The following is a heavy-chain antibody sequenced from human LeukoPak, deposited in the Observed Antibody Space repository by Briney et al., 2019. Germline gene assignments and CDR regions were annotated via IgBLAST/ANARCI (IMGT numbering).Heavy chain of an antibody. J-gene: IGHJ6*02. Sequence: PWGSLRLSCAASGFTFSSYWMDWVRQAPGKGLEWVSVIYSGGSTYYADSVKGRFTISRDNSKNTLYLQMNSLRAEDTAVYYCARETVTTYYYYGMDVWGQGTTVTVSS. D-gene: IGHD4-17*01. CDR1: GFTFSSYW. CDR2: IYSGGST. V-gene: IGHV3-53*01. CDR3: ARETVTTYYYYGMDV.